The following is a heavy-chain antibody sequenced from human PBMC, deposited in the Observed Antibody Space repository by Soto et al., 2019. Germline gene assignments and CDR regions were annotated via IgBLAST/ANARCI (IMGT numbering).Heavy chain of an antibody. Sequence: QVQLVQSGAEVKKPGASVKVSCKASGYTFTDYAIHWVRQAPGQSLQWMGWINTGTNDRKYSENFQDRVTLTRDTSATTAYMELNSLRSEDTAVYYCARVPRGSYYNVDWFDPWGQGTLVTVSS. CDR2: INTGTNDR. V-gene: IGHV1-3*04. D-gene: IGHD3-10*01. J-gene: IGHJ5*02. CDR3: ARVPRGSYYNVDWFDP. CDR1: GYTFTDYA.